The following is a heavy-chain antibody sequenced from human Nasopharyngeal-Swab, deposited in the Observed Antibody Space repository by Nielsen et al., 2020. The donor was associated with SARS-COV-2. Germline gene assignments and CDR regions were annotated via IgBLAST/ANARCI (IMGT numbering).Heavy chain of an antibody. J-gene: IGHJ4*02. Sequence: GGSLRLSCTASGFTFGDYAMSWFRQAPGKGLEWVGFIRGKVYGGATEYAASVKGRFTISRDDSKSIAYLQMNSLKTEDPAVYYCTRDVNGDYSFDYWVQGTLVTVSS. D-gene: IGHD4-17*01. CDR2: IRGKVYGGAT. CDR3: TRDVNGDYSFDY. CDR1: GFTFGDYA. V-gene: IGHV3-49*03.